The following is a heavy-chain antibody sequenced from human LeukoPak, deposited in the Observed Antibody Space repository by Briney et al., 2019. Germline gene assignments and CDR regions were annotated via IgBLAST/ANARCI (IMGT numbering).Heavy chain of an antibody. V-gene: IGHV3-15*01. J-gene: IGHJ4*02. CDR3: TTRYCSGGRCDY. D-gene: IGHD2-15*01. CDR1: GFTFSNAW. CDR2: IKSKTAGETT. Sequence: PGGSLRLSCAASGFTFSNAWMSWVRQAPGKGLEWVGRIKSKTAGETTDYAAPVKGRFTISRDDSKNTLYLQMNSLKTEDTAVYYCTTRYCSGGRCDYWGQGTLVTVSS.